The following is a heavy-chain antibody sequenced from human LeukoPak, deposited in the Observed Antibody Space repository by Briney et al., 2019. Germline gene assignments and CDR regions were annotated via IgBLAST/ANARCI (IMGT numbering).Heavy chain of an antibody. Sequence: GGSLRLSCAASGFTLSSYGLNWVRQAPGKGLEWVSYISGSGSAIYYADSVKGRFTISRDNAKNSLYLQMNSLRAEDTAVYYCAREYSSSSGRAFDFWGQGTMVTVSS. CDR3: AREYSSSSGRAFDF. D-gene: IGHD6-6*01. CDR2: ISGSGSAI. V-gene: IGHV3-48*03. CDR1: GFTLSSYG. J-gene: IGHJ3*01.